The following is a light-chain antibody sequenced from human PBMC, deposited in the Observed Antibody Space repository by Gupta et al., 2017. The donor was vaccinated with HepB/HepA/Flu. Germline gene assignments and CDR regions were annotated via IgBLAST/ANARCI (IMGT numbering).Light chain of an antibody. CDR3: QQSDNTPWT. J-gene: IGKJ1*01. CDR1: QNINTY. CDR2: SAS. Sequence: DIQMTQSPSSLSASIGDRVTISCRASQNINTYLAWYQQKPGKAPKLLIYSASSLQSGVPSRFSGSGSETDFTLTISRLQPEDFAIYFCQQSDNTPWTFGQGTKVEI. V-gene: IGKV1-39*01.